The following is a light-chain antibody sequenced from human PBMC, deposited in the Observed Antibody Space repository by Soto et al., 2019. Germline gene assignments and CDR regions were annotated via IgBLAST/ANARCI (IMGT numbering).Light chain of an antibody. Sequence: DIQMTQSPASLSASVGHRGTITGRPSQAIANEMRWYQQKPGKAPRRLIYVASNLQSGVPSRFSGSGSGTEFSLTISSLQPEDSATYYCTQHNSYPRTFGQGTKVEIK. CDR2: VAS. CDR3: TQHNSYPRT. CDR1: QAIANE. V-gene: IGKV1-17*01. J-gene: IGKJ1*01.